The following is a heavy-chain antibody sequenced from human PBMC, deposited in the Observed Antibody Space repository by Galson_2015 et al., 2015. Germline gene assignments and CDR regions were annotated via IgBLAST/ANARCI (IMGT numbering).Heavy chain of an antibody. CDR1: GFTFDDYA. Sequence: SLRLSCAASGFTFDDYAMHWVRQPPGKGLEWVSGISWNSGSIGHADSVKGRFTISRDNAKNSLYLQMNSLGAEDTAFYYCAKDFDYDILTGYLDYWGQGTLVTVSS. D-gene: IGHD3-9*01. CDR3: AKDFDYDILTGYLDY. J-gene: IGHJ4*02. CDR2: ISWNSGSI. V-gene: IGHV3-9*01.